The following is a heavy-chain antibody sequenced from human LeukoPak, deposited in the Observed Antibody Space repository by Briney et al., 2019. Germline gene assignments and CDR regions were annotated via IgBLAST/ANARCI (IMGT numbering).Heavy chain of an antibody. CDR1: GFTFSSYS. Sequence: PGGSLRLSCAASGFTFSSYSMNWVRQAPGKGLEWVSSISSSSSYIYYADSVKGRFTISRDNAKNSLYLQMNSLRTEDSAVYYCATLYCTSDICLAGSHFYGMDVWGQGTTVTVSS. V-gene: IGHV3-21*01. D-gene: IGHD2-8*02. CDR3: ATLYCTSDICLAGSHFYGMDV. CDR2: ISSSSSYI. J-gene: IGHJ6*02.